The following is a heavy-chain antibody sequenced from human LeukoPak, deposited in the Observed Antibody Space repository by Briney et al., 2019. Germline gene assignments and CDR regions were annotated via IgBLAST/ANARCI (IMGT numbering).Heavy chain of an antibody. J-gene: IGHJ4*02. CDR2: MSSGSRYI. Sequence: GGSLRLSCTASGFSFSTYAMTWVRQAPGKGLEWISSMSSGSRYIYYADSVRGRFTISRDNTKNSLYLLMNNLRAEDTAIYYCARNRPTGASRVFVVQWGQGTPVTVSS. D-gene: IGHD2-15*01. CDR3: ARNRPTGASRVFVVQ. CDR1: GFSFSTYA. V-gene: IGHV3-21*06.